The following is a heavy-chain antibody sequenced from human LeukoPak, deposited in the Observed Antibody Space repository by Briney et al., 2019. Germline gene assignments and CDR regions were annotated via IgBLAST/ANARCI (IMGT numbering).Heavy chain of an antibody. CDR3: ARRAVSRVVSTVDAFDY. J-gene: IGHJ4*02. V-gene: IGHV5-51*01. CDR1: GYSFSEYW. Sequence: GESLKISCKASGYSFSEYWIAWVRPMPGKGLEWMGIVYPGDSDTRYSPSFQGQVTISADQSTSTASLQWSSLKASDTAMYYCARRAVSRVVSTVDAFDYWAQGTLVTVSS. CDR2: VYPGDSDT. D-gene: IGHD2-8*02.